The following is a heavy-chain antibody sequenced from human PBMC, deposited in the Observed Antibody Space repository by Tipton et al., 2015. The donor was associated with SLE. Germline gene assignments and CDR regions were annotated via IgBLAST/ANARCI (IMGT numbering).Heavy chain of an antibody. J-gene: IGHJ2*01. V-gene: IGHV4-39*01. CDR3: ATSLPLYWYFDL. CDR1: GGSINNSSYY. D-gene: IGHD3-16*02. Sequence: TLSLTCSVSGGSINNSSYYWGWIRQSPGKGLEYIGSIYHSGSTYYNPSLKSRVSILVDTSKNQFSLKLTSVTAADTAVYYCATSLPLYWYFDLWGRGSLVTVSS. CDR2: IYHSGST.